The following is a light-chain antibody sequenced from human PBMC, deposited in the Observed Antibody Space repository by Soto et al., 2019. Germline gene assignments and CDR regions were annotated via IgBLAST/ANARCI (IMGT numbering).Light chain of an antibody. CDR2: GVT. J-gene: IGLJ1*01. Sequence: QSVLTQPSSVSDSPGPSITISCAGTISDIGGYNYVSWYQQHPDKAPKLMIYGVTNRPSGVSDRFSGSKSGNTASLTISGLQAEDEADYYCTSYTSSSTYVFGTGTKVTVL. V-gene: IGLV2-14*01. CDR1: ISDIGGYNY. CDR3: TSYTSSSTYV.